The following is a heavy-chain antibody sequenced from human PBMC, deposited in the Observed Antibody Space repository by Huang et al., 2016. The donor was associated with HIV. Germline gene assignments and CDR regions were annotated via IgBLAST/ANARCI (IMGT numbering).Heavy chain of an antibody. CDR1: GYAFTSYY. J-gene: IGHJ4*02. D-gene: IGHD3-22*01. V-gene: IGHV1-46*01. CDR3: ARDRDFYDSSGYWGFNYFDY. Sequence: QVQLVQSGAEVKKPGASVKVSCKASGYAFTSYYMHWVRQAPGQGLEWMGKINPRDGSTSHAQKFQGRVTTTRDTSTNTVFMELSSLRSEDTAVYYCARDRDFYDSSGYWGFNYFDYWGQGTLVTVSS. CDR2: INPRDGST.